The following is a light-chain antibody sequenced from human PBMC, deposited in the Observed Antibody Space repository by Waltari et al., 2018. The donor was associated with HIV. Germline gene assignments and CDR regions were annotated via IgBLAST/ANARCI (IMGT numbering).Light chain of an antibody. V-gene: IGLV3-19*01. CDR3: NSRDSSGYHLV. J-gene: IGLJ3*02. CDR2: GKN. Sequence: SSELTQDPAVSVALGQTVRITCQGDSLRNYYASWYQHKPGQAPVLVIYGKNNRPSGIPDRFSGSSSGNTASLTITGTQAEDEADYYCNSRDSSGYHLVFGGGTRLTVL. CDR1: SLRNYY.